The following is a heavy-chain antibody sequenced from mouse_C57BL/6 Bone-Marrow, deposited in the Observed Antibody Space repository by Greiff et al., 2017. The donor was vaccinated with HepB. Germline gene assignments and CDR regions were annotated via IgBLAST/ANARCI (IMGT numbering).Heavy chain of an antibody. D-gene: IGHD2-3*01. CDR3: ARGALYDGYYEFAY. Sequence: QVQLQQSGPELVKPGASVKISCKASGYTFTDYYINWVKQRPGQGLEWIGWIYHGSGKTKYNEKFKGKATLTVDTSSSTAYMQLSSLTSEDSAVYFCARGALYDGYYEFAYWGQGTLVTVSA. CDR2: IYHGSGKT. V-gene: IGHV1-84*01. CDR1: GYTFTDYY. J-gene: IGHJ3*01.